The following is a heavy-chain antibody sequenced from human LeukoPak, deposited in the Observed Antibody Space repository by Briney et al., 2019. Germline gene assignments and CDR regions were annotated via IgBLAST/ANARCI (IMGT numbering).Heavy chain of an antibody. CDR2: INQDGSEK. V-gene: IGHV3-7*01. J-gene: IGHJ4*02. CDR1: GFTFSSHW. Sequence: GGSLRLSCAGSGFTFSSHWMTWVRQAPGKGLEWVANINQDGSEKYYVDSVKGRFTISRDNAKSSLYLEMSSLRAEDTAVYYCVRYRDGEYDYWGQGTLVTVSS. D-gene: IGHD4-17*01. CDR3: VRYRDGEYDY.